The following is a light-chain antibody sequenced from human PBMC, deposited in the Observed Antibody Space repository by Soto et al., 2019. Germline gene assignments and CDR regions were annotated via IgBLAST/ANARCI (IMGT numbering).Light chain of an antibody. CDR2: GAS. CDR3: QQTHSSPLM. J-gene: IGKJ4*02. V-gene: IGKV1-39*01. CDR1: LRISKY. Sequence: DIRVIQSPSSLSASVGVRVTITCRASLRISKYLHWYQQETGKAPKLLISGASTFQSGVPSRFSRSGSGTEFTLTTTSLQPENSAMYYCQQTHSSPLMLGGGTKVEI.